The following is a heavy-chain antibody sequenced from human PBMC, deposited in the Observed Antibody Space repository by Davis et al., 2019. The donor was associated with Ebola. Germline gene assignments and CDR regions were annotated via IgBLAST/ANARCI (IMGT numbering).Heavy chain of an antibody. CDR2: ISYDGSNK. J-gene: IGHJ6*02. CDR3: ATRANYYDSSGSLGYYYYGMDV. Sequence: GESLKISCAASGFTFSSYGMHWVRQAPGKGLEWVAVISYDGSNKYYADSVKGRFTISRDNSKNTLYLQMNSLRAEDTAVYYCATRANYYDSSGSLGYYYYGMDVWGQGTTVTVSS. CDR1: GFTFSSYG. D-gene: IGHD3-22*01. V-gene: IGHV3-30*03.